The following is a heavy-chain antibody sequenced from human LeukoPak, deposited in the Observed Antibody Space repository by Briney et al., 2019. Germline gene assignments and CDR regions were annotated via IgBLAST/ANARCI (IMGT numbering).Heavy chain of an antibody. V-gene: IGHV5-51*01. Sequence: GESLKISCKGSGYSFTSYWIGWVRQMPGKGLEWMGIIYPGDSDTRYSPSFQGQVTISADKSISTACLQWSSLKASDTAMYYCARQSYDSSGWGLWYYFDYWGQGTLVTVSS. CDR1: GYSFTSYW. J-gene: IGHJ4*02. CDR2: IYPGDSDT. D-gene: IGHD3-22*01. CDR3: ARQSYDSSGWGLWYYFDY.